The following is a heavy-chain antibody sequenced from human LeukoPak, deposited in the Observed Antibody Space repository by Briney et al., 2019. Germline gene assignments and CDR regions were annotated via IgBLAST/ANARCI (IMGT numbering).Heavy chain of an antibody. CDR3: ARVYHYYYYMDV. Sequence: ASVKVSCKASGGTFSSYAISWVRQAPGQGLEWMGWINPNSGGTNYAQKFQGRVTMTRDTSISTAYMELSRLRSDDTAVYYCARVYHYYYYMDVWGKGTTVTVSS. CDR1: GGTFSSYA. V-gene: IGHV1-2*02. CDR2: INPNSGGT. J-gene: IGHJ6*03.